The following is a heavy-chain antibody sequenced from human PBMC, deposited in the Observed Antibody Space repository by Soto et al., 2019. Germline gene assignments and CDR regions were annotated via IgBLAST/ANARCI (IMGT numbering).Heavy chain of an antibody. D-gene: IGHD2-15*01. CDR3: LFQRSGVVY. J-gene: IGHJ4*02. CDR1: GYSFTGNS. Sequence: QVHLVQSGAEVKKPGASARVSCKASGYSFTGNSMHWVRHAPGQGLEWMGWINPNNGGTNYAQRFRVWVTRTRDTAVSTAYMDLNRLKSDDTGVYYCLFQRSGVVYWGQGTLVTVSS. CDR2: INPNNGGT. V-gene: IGHV1-2*04.